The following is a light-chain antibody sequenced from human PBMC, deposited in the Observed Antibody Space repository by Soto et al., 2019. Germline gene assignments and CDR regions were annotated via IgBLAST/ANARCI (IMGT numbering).Light chain of an antibody. Sequence: EIVLTQSPGTLSLSPGERATLSCRASQRVGRNYLAWYQQKPSQAPRLLIYGASSRATGIPDRFSGSGSGTDFTLTISRLEPEDFAVYYCQQYDNSPLTCGQGTKVEIK. CDR3: QQYDNSPLT. V-gene: IGKV3-20*01. J-gene: IGKJ1*01. CDR1: QRVGRNY. CDR2: GAS.